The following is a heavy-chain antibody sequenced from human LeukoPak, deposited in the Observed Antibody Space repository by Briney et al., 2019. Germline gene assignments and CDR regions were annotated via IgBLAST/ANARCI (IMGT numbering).Heavy chain of an antibody. D-gene: IGHD6-13*01. V-gene: IGHV1-69*04. J-gene: IGHJ4*02. CDR1: GGTFSSYA. CDR3: ARDLTYSSSPGY. CDR2: IIPILGMA. Sequence: SVKVSCKASGGTFSSYAISWVRQAPGQGLEWMGRIIPILGMANYAQKFQGRVTITADKSTSTAYMELSSLRSEDTAVYYRARDLTYSSSPGYWGQGTLVTVSS.